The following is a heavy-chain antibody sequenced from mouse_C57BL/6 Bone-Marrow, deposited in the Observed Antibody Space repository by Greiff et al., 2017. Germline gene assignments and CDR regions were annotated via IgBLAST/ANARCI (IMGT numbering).Heavy chain of an antibody. Sequence: QVQLKESGAELVKPGASVKISCKASGYAFSSYWMNWVKQRPGKGLEWIGQIFPGDGDPNYNGKFKGKATLTADKSSSPAYMQLSSLTSEDSAVYFCTSRAYWGQGTLVTVSA. CDR3: TSRAY. V-gene: IGHV1-80*01. J-gene: IGHJ3*01. CDR1: GYAFSSYW. CDR2: IFPGDGDP.